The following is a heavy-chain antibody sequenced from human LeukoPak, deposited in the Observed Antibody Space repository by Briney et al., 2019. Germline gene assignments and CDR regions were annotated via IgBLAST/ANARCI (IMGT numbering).Heavy chain of an antibody. CDR2: IYYSGST. CDR3: ARDRYDILTGYRLDV. D-gene: IGHD3-9*01. CDR1: GGSISSGGYY. J-gene: IGHJ6*02. V-gene: IGHV4-61*08. Sequence: SQTLSLTCTVSGGSISSGGYYWGWIRQPPGKGLEWIGYIYYSGSTNYNPSLKSRVTISVDTSKNQFSLKLSSVTAADTAVYYCARDRYDILTGYRLDVWGQGTTVTVSS.